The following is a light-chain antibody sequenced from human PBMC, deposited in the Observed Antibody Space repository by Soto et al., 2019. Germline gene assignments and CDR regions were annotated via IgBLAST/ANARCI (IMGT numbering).Light chain of an antibody. Sequence: QSVLTQPASVSGSPGQSITISCTGTSSDVGGYNYVCWYKQHPGKAPQLMIYEVTNRPSGVSDRFSGSKSGNTASLTISGLQAEDEADYYCSSYTSSSTLYVFGTGNKVTV. CDR2: EVT. J-gene: IGLJ1*01. CDR3: SSYTSSSTLYV. V-gene: IGLV2-14*01. CDR1: SSDVGGYNY.